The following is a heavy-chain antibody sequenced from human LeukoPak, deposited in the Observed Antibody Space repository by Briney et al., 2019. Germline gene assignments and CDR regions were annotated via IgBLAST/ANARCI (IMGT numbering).Heavy chain of an antibody. V-gene: IGHV4-59*02. D-gene: IGHD7-27*01. Sequence: SETLSLTCTVSGGSVTDCNWSWIRQSPGKGLEWIGYIYYTGTSYNPSLKSRVTISADTSKNQFSLKLISVTAADTAVYYCASRKLGNDYWGQGTLVTVSS. CDR1: GGSVTDCN. J-gene: IGHJ4*02. CDR2: IYYTGT. CDR3: ASRKLGNDY.